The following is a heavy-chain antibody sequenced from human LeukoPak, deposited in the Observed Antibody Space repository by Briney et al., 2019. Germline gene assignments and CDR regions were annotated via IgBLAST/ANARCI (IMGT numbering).Heavy chain of an antibody. CDR1: GFSFSSYW. CDR3: VRGAEYCRSSSCSSRDMDV. J-gene: IGHJ6*03. D-gene: IGHD2-2*01. Sequence: GGSLRLSCAASGFSFSSYWMHWVRQAPGKGLVWLSRLNSDGYATNYADSVKGRFTISRDNARNTLYLQMNSLRVEDAAVYYCVRGAEYCRSSSCSSRDMDVWGKGTAVTVSS. V-gene: IGHV3-74*01. CDR2: LNSDGYAT.